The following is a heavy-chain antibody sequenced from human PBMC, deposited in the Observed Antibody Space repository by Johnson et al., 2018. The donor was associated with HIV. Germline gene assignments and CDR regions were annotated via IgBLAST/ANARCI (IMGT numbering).Heavy chain of an antibody. D-gene: IGHD3-22*01. CDR2: ISRAGVNT. CDR1: GFTFSSYA. J-gene: IGHJ3*01. Sequence: VQLVESGGGLVQAGGSLRLSCEASGFTFSSYAMHWVRQAPGKGLAYVSAISRAGVNTFYADSVKDRFTISRDNSKSTLYLQMGSLRPEDMGIYYCAIPYFFDTGNYRWGQGTMVTVSS. V-gene: IGHV3-64*07. CDR3: AIPYFFDTGNYR.